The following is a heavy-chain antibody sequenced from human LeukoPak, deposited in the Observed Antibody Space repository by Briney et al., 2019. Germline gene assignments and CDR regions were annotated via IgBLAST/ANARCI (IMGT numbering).Heavy chain of an antibody. CDR1: GDSVSSNSAA. V-gene: IGHV6-1*01. CDR3: ARQYYDFWSGYRGYYYYYGMDV. J-gene: IGHJ6*02. CDR2: TYYRSKWYN. Sequence: SQTLSLTCVISGDSVSSNSAAWNWIRQSPSRGLEWLGRTYYRSKWYNDYAVSVKSRITINPDTSKNQFSLRLNTVTPEDTAVYYCARQYYDFWSGYRGYYYYYGMDVWGQGTTVTVSS. D-gene: IGHD3-3*01.